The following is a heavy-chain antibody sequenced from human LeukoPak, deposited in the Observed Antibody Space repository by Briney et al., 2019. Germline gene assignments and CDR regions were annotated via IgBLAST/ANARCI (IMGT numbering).Heavy chain of an antibody. J-gene: IGHJ4*02. D-gene: IGHD3-16*01. CDR3: ARVKGPQIRGSYCDY. CDR1: GFTFSTYW. CDR2: MRRDGNEI. V-gene: IGHV3-7*01. Sequence: PGGSLRLSCSASGFTFSTYWMSWVRQAPGKGLEWVANMRRDGNEIYYLDSVRGRFTISRDNAKNSLFLHMNSLRAEDTAVYYCARVKGPQIRGSYCDYWGQGTLVTVSS.